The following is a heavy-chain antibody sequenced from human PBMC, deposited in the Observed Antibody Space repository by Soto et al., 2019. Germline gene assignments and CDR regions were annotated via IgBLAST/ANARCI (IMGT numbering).Heavy chain of an antibody. CDR1: GGSITTGGSS. J-gene: IGHJ4*02. CDR3: ASPLFCTSASCDDY. CDR2: IYSSGGT. D-gene: IGHD2-2*01. Sequence: PSETLSLTCTVSGGSITTGGSSWNWIRHHPGKGLEWLGHIYSSGGTYTNPSLRSRVTISIDSSKNQFSLKLSSVTAADTAVYYCASPLFCTSASCDDYWGQGTLVTVS. V-gene: IGHV4-31*03.